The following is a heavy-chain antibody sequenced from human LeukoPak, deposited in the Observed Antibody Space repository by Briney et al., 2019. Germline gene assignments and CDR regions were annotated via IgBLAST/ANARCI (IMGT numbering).Heavy chain of an antibody. CDR1: GITFSRFW. D-gene: IGHD2-2*01. Sequence: GGSLRLACAASGITFSRFWMSWVRQAPGKGLQWVANINQDGSEKHYVDSVKGRFTISRDNSKNTLYLQMNSLRAEDTAAYYCAKAPKGYCSSTSCYENDYWGQGTLVTVSS. CDR2: INQDGSEK. CDR3: AKAPKGYCSSTSCYENDY. V-gene: IGHV3-7*03. J-gene: IGHJ4*02.